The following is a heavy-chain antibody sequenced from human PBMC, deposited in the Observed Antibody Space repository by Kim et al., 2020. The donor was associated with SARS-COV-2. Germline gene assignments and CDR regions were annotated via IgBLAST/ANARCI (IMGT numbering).Heavy chain of an antibody. CDR1: GFTFSSYS. Sequence: GGSLRLSCAASGFTFSSYSMNWVRQAPGKGLEWVSSISKGSVYIYYADSVQGRFTISRDNAEKSLFLQMSGLRAEDTALYYCARDVEWSTIYAFDIWGQGTMVTVSS. CDR2: ISKGSVYI. J-gene: IGHJ3*02. V-gene: IGHV3-21*01. CDR3: ARDVEWSTIYAFDI. D-gene: IGHD3-3*01.